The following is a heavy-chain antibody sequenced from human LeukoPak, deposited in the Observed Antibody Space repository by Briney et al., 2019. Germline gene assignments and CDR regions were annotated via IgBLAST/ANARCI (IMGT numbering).Heavy chain of an antibody. CDR2: IGAYNGNT. CDR1: GGTFSSYA. V-gene: IGHV1-18*01. J-gene: IGHJ4*02. CDR3: ARDVSQVYWDY. Sequence: ASVEVSCKASGGTFSSYAISWVRQAPGQGLEWMGWIGAYNGNTNYAQKLQGRVTMTTDTSTSTAYMELRSLRSDDTAVYYCARDVSQVYWDYWGQGTLVTVSS. D-gene: IGHD2-15*01.